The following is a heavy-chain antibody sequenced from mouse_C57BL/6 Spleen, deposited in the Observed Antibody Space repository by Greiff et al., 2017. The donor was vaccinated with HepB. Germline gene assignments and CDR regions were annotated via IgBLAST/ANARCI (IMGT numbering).Heavy chain of an antibody. Sequence: QVHVKQPGAELVKPGASVKMSCKASGYTFTSYWITWVKQRPGQGLEWIGDIYPGSGSTNYNEKFKSKATLTVDTSSSTAYMQLSSLTSEDSAVYYCARSVVGYFDVWGTGTTVTVSS. CDR1: GYTFTSYW. V-gene: IGHV1-55*01. CDR3: ARSVVGYFDV. J-gene: IGHJ1*03. D-gene: IGHD1-1*01. CDR2: IYPGSGST.